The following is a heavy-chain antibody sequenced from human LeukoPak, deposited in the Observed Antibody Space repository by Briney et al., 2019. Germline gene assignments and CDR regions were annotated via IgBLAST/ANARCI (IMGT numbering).Heavy chain of an antibody. J-gene: IGHJ4*02. CDR3: AMSRHYYDSSGYLADY. Sequence: TGGSLRLSCAASGFTFDDYAMHWVRQAPGKGLEWVSGISWNSGSIGYADSVKGRFTISRDNAKNSLYLQMNSLRGEDTALYYCAMSRHYYDSSGYLADYWGQGTLVTVSS. V-gene: IGHV3-9*01. CDR2: ISWNSGSI. D-gene: IGHD3-22*01. CDR1: GFTFDDYA.